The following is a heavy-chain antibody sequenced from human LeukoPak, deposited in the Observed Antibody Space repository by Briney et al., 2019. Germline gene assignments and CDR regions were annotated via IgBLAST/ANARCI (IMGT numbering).Heavy chain of an antibody. Sequence: SETLSLTCAVSGYSISSGYYWGWIRQPPRKGVEWIASIYHSGSTYYNPSLKSRVTVSVDTSKNQFSLKLSSVTAADTAVYYCASRRVGASGDDAFDIWGQGTMVTVSS. CDR3: ASRRVGASGDDAFDI. V-gene: IGHV4-38-2*01. CDR1: GYSISSGYY. J-gene: IGHJ3*02. CDR2: IYHSGST. D-gene: IGHD1-26*01.